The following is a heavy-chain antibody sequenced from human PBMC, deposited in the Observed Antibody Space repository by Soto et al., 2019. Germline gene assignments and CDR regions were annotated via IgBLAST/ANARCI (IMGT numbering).Heavy chain of an antibody. CDR1: GYTFTSYG. J-gene: IGHJ1*01. Sequence: QVQLVQSGAEVKKPGASVKVSCKASGYTFTSYGISWVRQAPGQGLEWMGWISAYNGNTNYAQKLQGRVTMTTDTSTSTAYRELRSLRSDDTAVYYCARDLREWLVLGEYFQHWGQGTLVTVSS. D-gene: IGHD6-19*01. CDR2: ISAYNGNT. V-gene: IGHV1-18*01. CDR3: ARDLREWLVLGEYFQH.